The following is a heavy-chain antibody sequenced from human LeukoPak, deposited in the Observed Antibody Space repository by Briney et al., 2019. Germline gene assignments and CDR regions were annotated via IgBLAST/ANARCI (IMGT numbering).Heavy chain of an antibody. V-gene: IGHV1-69*05. J-gene: IGHJ6*03. Sequence: ASVKVSCKASGGTLRTYAINWVRQAPGQGLEWMGRIIPIFDSTIYAQKFQDRVTLSTDESTNTAYMELTSLISEDTAVYYCARGLRPGADHSPYFYYLGVWGKGTTVTVSS. CDR2: IIPIFDST. CDR3: ARGLRPGADHSPYFYYLGV. D-gene: IGHD2-21*01. CDR1: GGTLRTYA.